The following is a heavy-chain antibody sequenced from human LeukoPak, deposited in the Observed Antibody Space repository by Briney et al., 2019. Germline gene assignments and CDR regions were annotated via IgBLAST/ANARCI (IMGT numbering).Heavy chain of an antibody. Sequence: ASVKVSCTASGYTFTSYGNCWMRKAPRPGLELMGCSCAYYGNTNYAQKFQGRVTMTTDTSTSTAYMELRSLRSDDTAVYYCARANWNDVPDAFDIWGQGTMVTVSS. D-gene: IGHD1-1*01. V-gene: IGHV1-18*04. J-gene: IGHJ3*02. CDR3: ARANWNDVPDAFDI. CDR2: SCAYYGNT. CDR1: GYTFTSYG.